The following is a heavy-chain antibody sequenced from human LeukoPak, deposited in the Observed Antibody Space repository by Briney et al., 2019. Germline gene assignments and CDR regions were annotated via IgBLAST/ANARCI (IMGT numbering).Heavy chain of an antibody. D-gene: IGHD3-16*02. CDR2: INQEGSER. Sequence: GGSLRLSCEVSGFIFSSYWMSWVRQAPGKGLEWVGNINQEGSERNHGDSVNGRFTISRDNAKNSLYLQMNSLRAEDTAVYYCARIIGAFGTYRYDSWGQGTLVTVSS. CDR3: ARIIGAFGTYRYDS. V-gene: IGHV3-7*01. J-gene: IGHJ4*02. CDR1: GFIFSSYW.